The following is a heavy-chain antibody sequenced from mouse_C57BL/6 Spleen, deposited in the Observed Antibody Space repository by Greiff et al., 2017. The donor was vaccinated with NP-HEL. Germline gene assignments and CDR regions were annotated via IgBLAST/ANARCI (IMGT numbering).Heavy chain of an antibody. CDR1: GFTFSDYG. CDR3: VSYYGSSDWYFDV. J-gene: IGHJ1*03. V-gene: IGHV5-17*01. D-gene: IGHD1-1*01. CDR2: ISSGSSTI. Sequence: EVQLVESGGGLVKPGGSLKLSCAASGFTFSDYGMHWVRQAPEKGLEWVAYISSGSSTIYYADTVKGRFTISRDNAKNTLFLQMTSLRSEDTAMYYCVSYYGSSDWYFDVWGTGTTVTVSS.